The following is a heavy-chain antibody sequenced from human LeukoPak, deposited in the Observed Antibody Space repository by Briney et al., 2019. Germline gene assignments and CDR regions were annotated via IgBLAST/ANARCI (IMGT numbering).Heavy chain of an antibody. CDR2: ISSSTSTI. J-gene: IGHJ6*03. Sequence: GGSLRLSCAASGFTFSNFGMHWVRQAPGKGLEWVSYISSSTSTIYYADSVKGRFTISRDNAKNSLYLQMNSLRAEDTAVYYCARLPVVPAAIIYYYYYYMDVWGKGTTVTVSS. CDR3: ARLPVVPAAIIYYYYYYMDV. CDR1: GFTFSNFG. D-gene: IGHD2-2*01. V-gene: IGHV3-48*01.